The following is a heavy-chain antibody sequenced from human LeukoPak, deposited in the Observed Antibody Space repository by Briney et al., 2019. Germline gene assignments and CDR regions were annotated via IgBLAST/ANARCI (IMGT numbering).Heavy chain of an antibody. Sequence: PGGSLRLSCAASGFTFSSYAMSWVRQAPGKGLEWVSAISGSGGSTYYADSVKGRFTISRDNSKNTLYLQMNSLRAEDTAVYYCFFSPRGIAAAGYDNWFDPWGQGTLVTVSS. CDR2: ISGSGGST. CDR1: GFTFSSYA. J-gene: IGHJ5*02. V-gene: IGHV3-23*01. D-gene: IGHD6-13*01. CDR3: FFSPRGIAAAGYDNWFDP.